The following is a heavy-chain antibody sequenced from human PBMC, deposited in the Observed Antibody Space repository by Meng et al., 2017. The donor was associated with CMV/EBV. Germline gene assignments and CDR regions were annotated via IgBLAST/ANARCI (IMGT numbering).Heavy chain of an antibody. CDR2: FEPEDGET. V-gene: IGHV1-24*01. CDR1: GDTPTELS. D-gene: IGHD6-19*01. Sequence: QVQLVQYGHEGKKPGASVKVAGTVPGDTPTELSMHWVRQAPGKGLEWMGGFEPEDGETIYAQKFQGRVTMTEDTSTDTAYMELSSLRSEDTAVYFCASSVAGTWWFDPWGQGTLVTVSS. J-gene: IGHJ5*02. CDR3: ASSVAGTWWFDP.